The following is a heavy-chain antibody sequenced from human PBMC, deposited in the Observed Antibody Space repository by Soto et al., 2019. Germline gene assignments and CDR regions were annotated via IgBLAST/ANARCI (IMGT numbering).Heavy chain of an antibody. Sequence: GGSLRLSCAASGFSFTRYGFHWVRQAPGKGLEWVAAIWHDGSNEYYAESVKGRFTISRDNSKSTLYLQMNSLRAEDTAVYYCARDPRTGTTFNFDYWGQGTLVTVSS. V-gene: IGHV3-33*01. CDR3: ARDPRTGTTFNFDY. J-gene: IGHJ4*02. CDR2: IWHDGSNE. D-gene: IGHD1-7*01. CDR1: GFSFTRYG.